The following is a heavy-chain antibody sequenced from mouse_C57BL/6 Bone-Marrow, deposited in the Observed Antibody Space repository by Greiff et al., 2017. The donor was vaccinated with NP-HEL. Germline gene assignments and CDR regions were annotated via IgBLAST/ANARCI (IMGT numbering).Heavy chain of an antibody. J-gene: IGHJ1*03. V-gene: IGHV1-64*01. D-gene: IGHD2-3*01. Sequence: VQLQQSGAELVKPGASVKLSCKASGYTFTSYWMHWVKQRPGQGLEWIGMIHPNSGSTNYNEKFKSKATLTVDKSSSTAYMQLSSLTSEDSAVYYCASLDGYYVWWYFDVWGTGTTVTVSS. CDR2: IHPNSGST. CDR1: GYTFTSYW. CDR3: ASLDGYYVWWYFDV.